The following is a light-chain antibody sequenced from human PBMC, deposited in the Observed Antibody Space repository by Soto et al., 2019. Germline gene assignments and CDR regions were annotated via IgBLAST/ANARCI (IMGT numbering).Light chain of an antibody. J-gene: IGKJ3*01. Sequence: DIQMTQSPSSLSASIGDRVTITCRASQGITTYLAWYQQKPGKVPKLLIYAASTLQSGVPSRFSGSGSGTDFTLTIRSLQPEDVATYYCQQYQSYFLTFGPGTTVDMK. V-gene: IGKV1-27*01. CDR1: QGITTY. CDR2: AAS. CDR3: QQYQSYFLT.